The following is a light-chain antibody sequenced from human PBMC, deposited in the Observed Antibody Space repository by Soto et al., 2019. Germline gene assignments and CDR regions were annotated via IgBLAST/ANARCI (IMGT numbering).Light chain of an antibody. CDR2: KAS. V-gene: IGKV1-5*03. CDR1: QTISNW. Sequence: IQMTQSPSTRSASVGDRVTITCQASQTISNWLAWYQQKPGKAPKLLIYKASTLESGVPSRFSGSGSGTEFTLTISSLQPEDFATYYCQQYNSYSQTFGQGTKVDIK. CDR3: QQYNSYSQT. J-gene: IGKJ1*01.